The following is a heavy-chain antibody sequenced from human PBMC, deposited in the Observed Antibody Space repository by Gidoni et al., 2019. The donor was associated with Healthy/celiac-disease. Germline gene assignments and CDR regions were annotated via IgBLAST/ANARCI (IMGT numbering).Heavy chain of an antibody. J-gene: IGHJ4*02. V-gene: IGHV2-5*02. Sequence: QITLKESGPTLVNPTQTITLTCTFSGFSLSTTGVGVGWIRQPPGKALYWLALIYWDDDKRYSPSLKSSLTITKDTSKNQVVLTMTNMDPVDTATYYCARSGYYCSGSYRPTDCDYWGQGTLVTVSS. D-gene: IGHD3-10*01. CDR1: GFSLSTTGVG. CDR2: IYWDDDK. CDR3: ARSGYYCSGSYRPTDCDY.